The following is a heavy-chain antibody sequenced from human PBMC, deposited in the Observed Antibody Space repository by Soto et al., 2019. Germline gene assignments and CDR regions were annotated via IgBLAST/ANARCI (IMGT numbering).Heavy chain of an antibody. CDR1: GFTFSTYW. CDR3: ARGGVIVVGLDV. CDR2: IKTDGTIT. J-gene: IGHJ6*02. Sequence: EVQLVESGGGLVQPGGSLRLSCAGTGFTFSTYWMHWVRQAPGKGLEWVSRIKTDGTITGYADSVKGRLTISRDNARNTLYLQMNSLRAEYTAVYYCARGGVIVVGLDVWGQGTTVTVSS. V-gene: IGHV3-74*01. D-gene: IGHD3-22*01.